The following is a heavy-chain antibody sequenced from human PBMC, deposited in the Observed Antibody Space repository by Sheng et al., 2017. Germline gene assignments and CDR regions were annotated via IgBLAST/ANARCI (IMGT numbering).Heavy chain of an antibody. V-gene: IGHV3-11*04. CDR3: ARDLYDTYGSDGYGSGDYDY. CDR1: GFTFSDYY. J-gene: IGHJ4*02. CDR2: ITSSGSTI. Sequence: QVQLVESGGGLVKPGGSLRLSCAASGFTFSDYYMSWIRQAPGKGLEWVSYITSSGSTIYYADSVKGRFTISRDNAKNSLYLQMNSLRAEDTAVYYCARDLYDTYGSDGYGSGDYDYWGQGTLVTVSS. D-gene: IGHD3-10*01.